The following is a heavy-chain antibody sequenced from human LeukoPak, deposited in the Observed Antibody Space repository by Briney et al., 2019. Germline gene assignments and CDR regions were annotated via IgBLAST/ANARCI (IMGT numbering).Heavy chain of an antibody. CDR3: ARGTLVGATLGGNDY. J-gene: IGHJ4*02. CDR1: GGTFSSYA. Sequence: SVKVSCKASGGTFSSYAISWVRQAPGQGLGWMGGIIPIFGTANYAQKFQGRVTITADESTSTAYMELSSLRPEDTAVYYCARGTLVGATLGGNDYWGQGTLVTVSS. V-gene: IGHV1-69*01. CDR2: IIPIFGTA. D-gene: IGHD1-26*01.